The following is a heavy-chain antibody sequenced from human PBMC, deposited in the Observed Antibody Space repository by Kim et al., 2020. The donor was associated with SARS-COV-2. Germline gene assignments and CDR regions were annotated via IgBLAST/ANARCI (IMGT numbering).Heavy chain of an antibody. Sequence: APVKGRCTISRDDSKNTLYLQMNSLKTEDTAVYYCTTDAGLWLRLGYFQHWGQGTLVTVSS. D-gene: IGHD5-12*01. CDR3: TTDAGLWLRLGYFQH. V-gene: IGHV3-15*01. J-gene: IGHJ1*01.